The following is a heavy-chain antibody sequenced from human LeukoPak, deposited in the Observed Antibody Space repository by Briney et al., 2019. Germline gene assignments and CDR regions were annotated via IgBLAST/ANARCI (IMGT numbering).Heavy chain of an antibody. Sequence: GASVKVSCKAPGYTFTSYGISWVRQAPGQGLEWMGWISAYNGNTNYAQKLQGRVTMTTDTSTSTAYMELRSLRSDDTAVYYCARGEEPLLWFGELSLPFAFDIWGQGTMVTVSS. D-gene: IGHD3-10*01. CDR1: GYTFTSYG. CDR2: ISAYNGNT. V-gene: IGHV1-18*01. J-gene: IGHJ3*02. CDR3: ARGEEPLLWFGELSLPFAFDI.